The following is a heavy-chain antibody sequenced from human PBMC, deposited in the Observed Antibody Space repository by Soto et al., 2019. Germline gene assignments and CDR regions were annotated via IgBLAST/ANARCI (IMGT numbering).Heavy chain of an antibody. J-gene: IGHJ5*02. CDR3: AKEEFYGSGSYYSSWFDP. CDR1: GFTFSSYA. CDR2: ISGSGGST. V-gene: IGHV3-23*01. D-gene: IGHD3-10*01. Sequence: EVQLLESGGGLVQPGGSLRLSCVASGFTFSSYAMSWVRQAPGKGLEWVSAISGSGGSTYYADSVKGRFTISRDNSKNTLYLQMNSLRAEDTAVYYCAKEEFYGSGSYYSSWFDPWGQGTLVTVSS.